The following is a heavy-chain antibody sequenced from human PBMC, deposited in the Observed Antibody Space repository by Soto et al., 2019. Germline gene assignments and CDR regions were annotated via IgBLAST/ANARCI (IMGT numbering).Heavy chain of an antibody. CDR1: GFTFSSYA. CDR2: ISGSGGST. J-gene: IGHJ6*02. V-gene: IGHV3-23*01. D-gene: IGHD3-3*02. Sequence: EVQLLESGGGLVQPGGSLRLSCAASGFTFSSYAMSWVRQAPGKGLEWVSAISGSGGSTYYADSVKGRFTISRDNSKNTLYLQMNSLRAEDTAVYYCAKDVIFGVVIIPSYYYGMDVWGQGTTVTVSS. CDR3: AKDVIFGVVIIPSYYYGMDV.